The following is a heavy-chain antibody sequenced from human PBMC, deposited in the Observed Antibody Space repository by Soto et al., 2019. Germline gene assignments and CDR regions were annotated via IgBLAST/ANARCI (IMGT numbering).Heavy chain of an antibody. CDR2: IYYSGST. D-gene: IGHD3-3*01. CDR3: ARYPLTIFGASGYYFDY. Sequence: SETLSLTCTVSGGSISSYYWSWIRQPPGKGLEWIGYIYYSGSTNYNPSLKSRVTISVDTSKNQFSLKLSSVTAADTAVYYCARYPLTIFGASGYYFDYWGQGTLVTVSS. J-gene: IGHJ4*02. CDR1: GGSISSYY. V-gene: IGHV4-59*08.